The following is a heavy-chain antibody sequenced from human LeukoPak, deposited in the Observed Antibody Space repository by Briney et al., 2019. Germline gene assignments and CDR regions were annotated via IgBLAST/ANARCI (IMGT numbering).Heavy chain of an antibody. CDR1: GYDFTKYA. Sequence: ASVKVSCKASGYDFTKYAVQWVRQAPGQRLEWMGWISAYNGNTNYAQKLQGRVTMTTDTSTSTAYMELRSLRSDDTAVYYCARSRALARKSYSSGWADFDYWGQGTLVTVSS. J-gene: IGHJ4*02. V-gene: IGHV1-18*01. CDR2: ISAYNGNT. D-gene: IGHD6-19*01. CDR3: ARSRALARKSYSSGWADFDY.